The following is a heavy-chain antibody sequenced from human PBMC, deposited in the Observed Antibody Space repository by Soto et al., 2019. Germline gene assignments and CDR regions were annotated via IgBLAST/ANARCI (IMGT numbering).Heavy chain of an antibody. J-gene: IGHJ4*02. CDR2: ISCDSGNI. D-gene: IGHD5-18*01. CDR1: GFTFDDYA. CDR3: VRSKGGYAYGTPFDC. V-gene: IGHV3-9*01. Sequence: EVPLEESGGALVQPGRSLRLSCAASGFTFDDYAMYWVRQVLGKGLEWVSSISCDSGNIGYADSVKGRFTTSRDNAENSLYLKMNSLRPEDTALYYCVRSKGGYAYGTPFDCWGQATLVTVTS.